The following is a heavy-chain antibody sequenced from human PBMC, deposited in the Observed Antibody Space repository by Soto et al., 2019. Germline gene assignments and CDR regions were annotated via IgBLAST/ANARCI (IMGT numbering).Heavy chain of an antibody. CDR3: ARSSGGNFGIIIEGSNWFDP. CDR1: GDTFTSYY. J-gene: IGHJ5*02. Sequence: QVQLVQSGAEVKRPGASVKVSCKAPGDTFTSYYLNWVRQAPGQGLEWMGVINPHGGSTKYAQKFTGTLTMTRDTSRSTVYMELSSLRSDDTAIYYCARSSGGNFGIIIEGSNWFDPWGQGTLVTVSS. D-gene: IGHD3-3*01. V-gene: IGHV1-46*01. CDR2: INPHGGST.